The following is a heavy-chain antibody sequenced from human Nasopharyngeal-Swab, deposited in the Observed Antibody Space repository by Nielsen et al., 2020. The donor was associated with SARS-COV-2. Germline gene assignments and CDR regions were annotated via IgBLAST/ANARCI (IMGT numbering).Heavy chain of an antibody. V-gene: IGHV1-69*01. D-gene: IGHD3-10*01. J-gene: IGHJ6*03. CDR2: IIPIFGTA. Sequence: LRQAPGQGFGGLGGIIPIFGTANYAQKFQGRVTITADESTSTAYMELSSLRSEDTAVYYCARGAPYTMVRGVITFQYYYYYMDVWGKGTTVTVSS. CDR3: ARGAPYTMVRGVITFQYYYYYMDV.